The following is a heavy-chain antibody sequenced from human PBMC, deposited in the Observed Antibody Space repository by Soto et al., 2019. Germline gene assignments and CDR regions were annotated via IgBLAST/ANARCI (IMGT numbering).Heavy chain of an antibody. Sequence: AASVKVSCKASGGTFSSYAISWVRQAPGQGLEWMGGIIPIFGTANYAQKFQGRVTITADESTSTAYMELSSLRSEDTAVYYCARDLVAGSYYYYYYGMDVWGQGTTVTVSS. D-gene: IGHD6-19*01. V-gene: IGHV1-69*13. CDR2: IIPIFGTA. CDR1: GGTFSSYA. CDR3: ARDLVAGSYYYYYYGMDV. J-gene: IGHJ6*02.